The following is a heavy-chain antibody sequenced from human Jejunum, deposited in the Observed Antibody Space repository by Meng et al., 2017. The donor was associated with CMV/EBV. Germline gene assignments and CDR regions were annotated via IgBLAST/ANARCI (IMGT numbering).Heavy chain of an antibody. CDR3: ATQTGLGNDAFDI. Sequence: SGYSFTNYWIGWVRQMPGKGLEWMGIIYPGGSDARYNPSFQGQVTISADKSITTAYLHWSSVKASDTAVYYCATQTGLGNDAFDIWGQGTMVTVSS. J-gene: IGHJ3*02. CDR2: IYPGGSDA. V-gene: IGHV5-51*01. CDR1: GYSFTNYW. D-gene: IGHD3/OR15-3a*01.